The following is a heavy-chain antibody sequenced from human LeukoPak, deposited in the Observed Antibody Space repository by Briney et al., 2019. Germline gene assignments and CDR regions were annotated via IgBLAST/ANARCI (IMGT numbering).Heavy chain of an antibody. J-gene: IGHJ3*02. CDR1: GFTFSSYG. CDR3: GREGGYYGPGGQRNVFDI. Sequence: GGTLRLSCAASGFTFSSYGMSWVRQAPGKGLEWVSAISGSGGSTYYADSVKGRFTISRDNSKNTLYLQMNSLRAEDTAVYYCGREGGYYGPGGQRNVFDIWGKGKMV. D-gene: IGHD3-10*01. V-gene: IGHV3-23*01. CDR2: ISGSGGST.